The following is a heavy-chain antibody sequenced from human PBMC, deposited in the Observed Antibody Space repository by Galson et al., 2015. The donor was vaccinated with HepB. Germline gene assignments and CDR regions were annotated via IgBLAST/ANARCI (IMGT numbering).Heavy chain of an antibody. CDR3: VRAFHDTSGHYWVNLDY. D-gene: IGHD3-22*01. CDR1: GFSFTSYS. CDR2: ISTTNTYI. V-gene: IGHV3-21*01. Sequence: SLRLSCAASGFSFTSYSMNWVRQAPGKGLEWVSFISTTNTYIYYADSVTGRFTISRDNAKSSLYLQMNSLRAEDTAVYYCVRAFHDTSGHYWVNLDYWGQGALVTASS. J-gene: IGHJ4*02.